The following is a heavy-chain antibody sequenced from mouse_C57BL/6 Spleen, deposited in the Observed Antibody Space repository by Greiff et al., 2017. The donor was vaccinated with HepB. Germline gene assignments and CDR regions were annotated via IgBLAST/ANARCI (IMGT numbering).Heavy chain of an antibody. V-gene: IGHV1-22*01. J-gene: IGHJ2*01. CDR2: INPNNGGT. CDR1: GYTFTDYN. D-gene: IGHD2-2*01. CDR3: ARLYYGYDEGFDY. Sequence: EVQLQQSGPELVKPGASVKMSCKASGYTFTDYNMHWVKQSHGKSLEWIGYINPNNGGTSYNQKFKGKATLTVNKSSSTAYMELRSLTSEDAAVYYCARLYYGYDEGFDYWGQGTTLTVSS.